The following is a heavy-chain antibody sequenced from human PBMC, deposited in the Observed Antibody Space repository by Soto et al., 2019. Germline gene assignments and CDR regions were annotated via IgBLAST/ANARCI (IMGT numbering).Heavy chain of an antibody. J-gene: IGHJ4*02. Sequence: EVQLLESGGGLVQPGGSLRLSCAASGFTFSSYAMSWVRQAPGKGLEWVSAISGSGGSTYYADSVKGRFTISRDNSKNTLYLKMNSLRAEDTAVYYCAKGHTDYYGSGSYPGVFDYWGQGTLVTVSS. D-gene: IGHD3-10*01. CDR3: AKGHTDYYGSGSYPGVFDY. CDR2: ISGSGGST. CDR1: GFTFSSYA. V-gene: IGHV3-23*01.